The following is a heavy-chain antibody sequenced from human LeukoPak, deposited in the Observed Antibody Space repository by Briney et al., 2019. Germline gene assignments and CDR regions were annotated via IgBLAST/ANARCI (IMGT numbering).Heavy chain of an antibody. CDR2: IYPGDSDT. Sequence: GESLKISCKGSGYSFTSYWIGWVRQMPGKGLEWMGIIYPGDSDTRYSPSFQGQVTISADKSISTAYLQWSSLKASDTAMYYCARLLVPVYYYYYMDVWGKGTTVTVSS. CDR3: ARLLVPVYYYYYMDV. J-gene: IGHJ6*03. V-gene: IGHV5-51*01. D-gene: IGHD2-2*01. CDR1: GYSFTSYW.